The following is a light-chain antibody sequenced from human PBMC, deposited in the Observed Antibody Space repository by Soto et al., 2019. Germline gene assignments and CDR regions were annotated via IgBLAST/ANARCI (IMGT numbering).Light chain of an antibody. Sequence: QSALTQPASVSGSPGQSITISCTGTSSDVGGYNYVSWYQQHPGKAPKLMIYDVSNRPSGVSNRFSGSKSGNTASLTISGLQAEDEADYYCSSYTGSSTPRVFGGGTKLTVL. V-gene: IGLV2-14*01. CDR2: DVS. CDR1: SSDVGGYNY. J-gene: IGLJ2*01. CDR3: SSYTGSSTPRV.